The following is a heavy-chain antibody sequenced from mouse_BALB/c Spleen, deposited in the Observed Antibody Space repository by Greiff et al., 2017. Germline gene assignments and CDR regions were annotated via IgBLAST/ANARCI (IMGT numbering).Heavy chain of an antibody. Sequence: QVHVQQSGAELVRPGVSVKISCKGSGYTFTDYAMHWVKQSHAKSLEWIGVISTYYGDASYNQKFKGKATMTVDKSSSTAYLELARLTSEDSANYYCARDSGSSSFDYWGQGTTLTVSS. V-gene: IGHV1S137*01. J-gene: IGHJ2*01. CDR2: ISTYYGDA. CDR1: GYTFTDYA. CDR3: ARDSGSSSFDY. D-gene: IGHD1-1*01.